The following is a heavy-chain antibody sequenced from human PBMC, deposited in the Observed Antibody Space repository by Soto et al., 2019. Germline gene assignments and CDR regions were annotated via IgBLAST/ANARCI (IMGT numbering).Heavy chain of an antibody. CDR2: IGADNGDT. CDR3: ARDWKGAEGFDP. CDR1: GYTFSTYG. V-gene: IGHV1-18*01. Sequence: QVQLVQSGAEVKKPGASVKVSCKASGYTFSTYGFSWVRQAPGQGLEWMGWIGADNGDTNYAQNFQGRVTMTTDTPTTTSYMKLRTPTPAATAGYFCARDWKGAEGFDPWGQGTLVTVSS. J-gene: IGHJ5*02. D-gene: IGHD1-1*01.